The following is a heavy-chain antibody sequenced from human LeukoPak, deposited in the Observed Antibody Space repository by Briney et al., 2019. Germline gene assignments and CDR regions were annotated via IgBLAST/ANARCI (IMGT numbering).Heavy chain of an antibody. J-gene: IGHJ4*02. CDR3: TRGGELMNF. CDR2: IYTSGTT. Sequence: SQTLSLTCTVSGASVNSGNYYWTWIRQPAGKRLEWIGRIYTSGTTNYIPSLKSRVTISIDASKNQFSLRLSSVTAADTAVYYCTRGGELMNFWGQGTLVTVSS. V-gene: IGHV4-61*02. CDR1: GASVNSGNYY. D-gene: IGHD1-26*01.